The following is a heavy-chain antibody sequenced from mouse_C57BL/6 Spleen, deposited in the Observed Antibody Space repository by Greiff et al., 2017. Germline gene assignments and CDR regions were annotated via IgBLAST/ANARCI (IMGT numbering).Heavy chain of an antibody. Sequence: VQLQQPGAELVRPGSSVKLSCKASGYTFTSYWMHWVKQRPIQGLEWIGNIDPSDSETHYNQKFKDKDTLTVDKSSSTAYMQLSSLTSEDSAVYYCARGGSNYYFDYWGQGTTLTVSS. V-gene: IGHV1-52*01. D-gene: IGHD2-5*01. CDR3: ARGGSNYYFDY. J-gene: IGHJ2*01. CDR2: IDPSDSET. CDR1: GYTFTSYW.